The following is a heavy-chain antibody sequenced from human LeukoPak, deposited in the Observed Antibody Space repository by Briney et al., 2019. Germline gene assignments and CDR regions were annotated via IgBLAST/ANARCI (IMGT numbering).Heavy chain of an antibody. J-gene: IGHJ4*02. CDR1: GGSISSGDYY. CDR3: ARSEGDGYSYGYFKT. CDR2: IYYSGST. V-gene: IGHV4-30-4*01. Sequence: SETLSLTCTVSGGSISSGDYYWSWIRQPPGKGLEWIGYIYYSGSTYYNPSLKSRVTISVGTSKNQFSLKLSSVTAADTAVYYCARSEGDGYSYGYFKTWGQGTLVTVSS. D-gene: IGHD5-18*01.